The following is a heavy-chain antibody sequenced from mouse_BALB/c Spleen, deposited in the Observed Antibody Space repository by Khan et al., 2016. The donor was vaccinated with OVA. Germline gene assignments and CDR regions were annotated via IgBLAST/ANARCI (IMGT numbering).Heavy chain of an antibody. V-gene: IGHV3-8*02. D-gene: IGHD2-14*01. CDR3: ARSTYRYAFAY. CDR2: MIYTGYT. CDR1: GDSITSGY. Sequence: EVQLQESGPSLVKPSQTLSLTCSVTGDSITSGYWSWIRNFPGNKLEYMGYMIYTGYTDYDPSLKSRIAITRHTSKNQYYLQLNSVTAEDTATYYCARSTYRYAFAYWGQGTLVTVSA. J-gene: IGHJ3*01.